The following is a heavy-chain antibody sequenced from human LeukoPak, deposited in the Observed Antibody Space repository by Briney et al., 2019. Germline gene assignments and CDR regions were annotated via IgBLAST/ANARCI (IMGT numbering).Heavy chain of an antibody. J-gene: IGHJ4*02. Sequence: PGGSLRLSCAASGFTFSSYSMNWVRQAPGKGLEWVSYISSSSSTIYYADSVKGRFTISRDNAKNSLYLQMNSLRAEDTAVYYCARDLRDSWIQLWFNGDYWGQGTLVTVSS. CDR1: GFTFSSYS. CDR3: ARDLRDSWIQLWFNGDY. CDR2: ISSSSSTI. V-gene: IGHV3-48*01. D-gene: IGHD5-18*01.